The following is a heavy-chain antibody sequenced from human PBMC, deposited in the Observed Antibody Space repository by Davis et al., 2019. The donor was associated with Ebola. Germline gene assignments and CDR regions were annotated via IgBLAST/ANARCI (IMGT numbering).Heavy chain of an antibody. D-gene: IGHD6-6*01. CDR3: ARDNGGSSPHYYYYYYGMDV. CDR2: ISAYNGNT. V-gene: IGHV1-18*01. J-gene: IGHJ6*02. CDR1: GYTFTSYG. Sequence: ASVTVSCKASGYTFTSYGISWVRQAPGQGIEWIGWISAYNGNTNYAQKLQGRVTMTTDTSTSTAYMELRSLRSDDTAVYYCARDNGGSSPHYYYYYYGMDVWGQGTTVTVSS.